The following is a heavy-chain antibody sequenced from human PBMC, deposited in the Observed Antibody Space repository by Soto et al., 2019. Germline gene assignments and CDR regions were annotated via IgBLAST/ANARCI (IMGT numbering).Heavy chain of an antibody. CDR1: GDSISRGGYF. J-gene: IGHJ6*03. CDR2: IYDSGSA. CDR3: ARGILRPNHYMDV. V-gene: IGHV4-31*03. D-gene: IGHD1-26*01. Sequence: QVQLQESGPGLVKPSQTLSLTCIVSGDSISRGGYFWTLIRQHPGKGLEWIGYIYDSGSAFYTTSLKSRVTMSVDTSKNQFSLNLRSFTAADTAVFYCARGILRPNHYMDVWGKGTAVAVSS.